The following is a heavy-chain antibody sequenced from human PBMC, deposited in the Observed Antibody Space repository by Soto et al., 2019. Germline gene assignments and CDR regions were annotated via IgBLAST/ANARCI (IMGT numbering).Heavy chain of an antibody. D-gene: IGHD2-8*01. J-gene: IGHJ4*02. CDR2: INHSGST. CDR3: ARGCAGYCTNGVCAHFDY. V-gene: IGHV4-34*01. Sequence: QVQLQQWGAGLLKPSETLSLTCAVYGGSFSGYYWSWIRQPPGKGLEWIGEINHSGSTNYNPSLKSRVTISVDTSKNQFSLKLSSVTAADTAVYYCARGCAGYCTNGVCAHFDYWGQGTLVTVSS. CDR1: GGSFSGYY.